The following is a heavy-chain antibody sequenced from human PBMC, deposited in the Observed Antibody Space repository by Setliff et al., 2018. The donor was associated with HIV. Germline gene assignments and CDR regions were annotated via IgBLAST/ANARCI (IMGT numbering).Heavy chain of an antibody. CDR1: GFTFSSYA. CDR2: ISGSGGST. J-gene: IGHJ6*02. D-gene: IGHD2-2*01. V-gene: IGHV3-23*01. CDR3: AKDQGRCSSTSCYYYYGMDV. Sequence: GGSLRLSCVASGFTFSSYAMSWVRQAPGKGLEWVSAISGSGGSTYYADSVKGRFTISRDNSKNTLYLQMNSLRTEDTALYYCAKDQGRCSSTSCYYYYGMDVWGQGTTVTVSS.